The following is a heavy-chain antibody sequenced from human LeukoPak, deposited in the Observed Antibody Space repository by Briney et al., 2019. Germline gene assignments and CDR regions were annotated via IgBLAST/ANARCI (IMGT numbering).Heavy chain of an antibody. CDR3: ARAGRPFAFDI. CDR1: GFTFSGYW. V-gene: IGHV3-74*03. Sequence: PGGSLRLSCAASGFTFSGYWMLWVRQSPGKGLVWVSYINSDGSSTKYADSVKGRFSISGDNAKNTLYLQMDSLRAEDTAVYYCARAGRPFAFDIWGQGTMVTVSS. D-gene: IGHD2-15*01. J-gene: IGHJ3*02. CDR2: INSDGSST.